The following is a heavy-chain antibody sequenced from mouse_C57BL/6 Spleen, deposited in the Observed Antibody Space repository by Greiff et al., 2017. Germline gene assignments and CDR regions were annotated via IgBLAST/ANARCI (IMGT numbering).Heavy chain of an antibody. CDR1: GFNFTDYY. CDR3: ARPSALLGALDY. J-gene: IGHJ4*01. Sequence: EVQLQQSGAELVKPGASVKLSCTASGFNFTDYYMHWVKQRPEQGLEWIGRIDPEDGDTKYAPKFQGKATITADTSSNTAYLQLSSLTSADTAVYYCARPSALLGALDYWGQGTSVTVAS. CDR2: IDPEDGDT. D-gene: IGHD2-1*01. V-gene: IGHV14-2*01.